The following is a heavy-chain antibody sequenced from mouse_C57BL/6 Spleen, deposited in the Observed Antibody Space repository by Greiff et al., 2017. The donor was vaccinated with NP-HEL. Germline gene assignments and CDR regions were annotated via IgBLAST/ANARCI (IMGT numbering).Heavy chain of an antibody. J-gene: IGHJ2*01. CDR2: IYPGSGST. Sequence: QVQLQQPGAELVKPGASVKMSCKASGYTFTSYWITWVKQRPGQGLEWIGDIYPGSGSTNYNEKFKSKATLTVDTSSSTAYMQLSSLTSEDSAVYYCARRGEDGYLTPYYFDYWGQGTTLTVSS. D-gene: IGHD2-3*01. CDR3: ARRGEDGYLTPYYFDY. CDR1: GYTFTSYW. V-gene: IGHV1-55*01.